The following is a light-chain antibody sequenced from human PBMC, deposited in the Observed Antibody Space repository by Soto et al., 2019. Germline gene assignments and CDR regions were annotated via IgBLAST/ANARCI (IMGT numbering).Light chain of an antibody. V-gene: IGKV3-15*01. Sequence: TLSVSPGERATLSCRASQGISNSLAWYQQKPGQAPRLLIYGVSTRATGIPARFSGSGSRTEFTLTISSLQSEDFAVYYCQQYNNWPSLTFGGGTKVDIK. CDR2: GVS. CDR1: QGISNS. CDR3: QQYNNWPSLT. J-gene: IGKJ4*01.